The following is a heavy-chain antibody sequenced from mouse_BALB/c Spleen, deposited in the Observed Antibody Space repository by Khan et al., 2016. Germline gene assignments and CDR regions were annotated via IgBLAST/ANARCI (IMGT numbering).Heavy chain of an antibody. J-gene: IGHJ3*01. CDR3: ARGVY. V-gene: IGHV1-9*01. Sequence: QVQLKQSGAELMKPGASVKISCKATGYTFSSYWLEWVKERPGHGLEWIGEILPGSGSTNYHEKFKGKATFTVETSSNTAYMQLSSLASEDSAVYYGARGVYWGQGTLVTVSA. CDR2: ILPGSGST. CDR1: GYTFSSYW.